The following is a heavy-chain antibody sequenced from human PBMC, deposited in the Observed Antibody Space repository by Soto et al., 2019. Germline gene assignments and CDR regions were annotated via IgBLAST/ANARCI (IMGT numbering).Heavy chain of an antibody. CDR3: AKEKDYDFNWGSDRFTSQY. D-gene: IGHD3-16*02. CDR2: ISGSAGT. V-gene: IGHV3-23*01. CDR1: GFTFRTYA. Sequence: PGGSLRLSCTASGFTFRTYAMTLFRQAPGKGLEWVSAISGSAGTFYATSVKGRFTISRDNSRRTVYLQMHSLRAEDSAIYYCAKEKDYDFNWGSDRFTSQYWGGGTLVTVSS. J-gene: IGHJ4*02.